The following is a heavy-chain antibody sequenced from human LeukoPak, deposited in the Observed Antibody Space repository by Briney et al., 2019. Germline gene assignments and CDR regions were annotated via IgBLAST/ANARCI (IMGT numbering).Heavy chain of an antibody. V-gene: IGHV1-8*02. CDR2: MNPNSGNT. Sequence: ASVKVSCKASGYTFTSYDINWVRQATGQGLEWMGWMNPNSGNTGYAQKLQGRVTMTTDTSTSTAYMELRSLRSDDTAVYYCARSRIMITFGGVIVGDYWGQGTLVTVSS. CDR1: GYTFTSYD. J-gene: IGHJ4*02. CDR3: ARSRIMITFGGVIVGDY. D-gene: IGHD3-16*02.